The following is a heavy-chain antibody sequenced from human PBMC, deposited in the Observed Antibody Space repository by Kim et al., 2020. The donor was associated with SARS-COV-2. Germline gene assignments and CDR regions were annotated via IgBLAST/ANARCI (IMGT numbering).Heavy chain of an antibody. J-gene: IGHJ6*02. D-gene: IGHD3-10*01. CDR2: ISAYNGNT. V-gene: IGHV1-18*01. CDR3: ARVTTITMVRGVMYGMDV. Sequence: ASVKVSCKASGYTFTSYGISWVRQAPGQGLEWMGWISAYNGNTNYAQKLQGRVTMTTDTSTSTAYMELRSLRSDDTAVYYCARVTTITMVRGVMYGMDVWGQGTTVTVSS. CDR1: GYTFTSYG.